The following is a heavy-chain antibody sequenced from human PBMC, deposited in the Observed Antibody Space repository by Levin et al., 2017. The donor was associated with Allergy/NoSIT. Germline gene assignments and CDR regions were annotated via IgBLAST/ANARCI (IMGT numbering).Heavy chain of an antibody. CDR3: AREGVVGATVYYYGMDV. CDR2: IIPIFGTA. J-gene: IGHJ6*02. D-gene: IGHD1-26*01. CDR1: GGTFSSYA. V-gene: IGHV1-69*13. Sequence: SVKVSCKASGGTFSSYAISWVRQAPGQGLEWMGGIIPIFGTANYAQKFQGRVTITADESTSTAYMELSSLRSEDSAVSYCAREGVVGATVYYYGMDVWGQGTTVTVSS.